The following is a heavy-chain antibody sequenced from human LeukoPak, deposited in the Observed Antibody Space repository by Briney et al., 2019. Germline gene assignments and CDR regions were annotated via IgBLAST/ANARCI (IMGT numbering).Heavy chain of an antibody. CDR3: ARHVVKDWFYP. Sequence: SETLSLTCTVSGSSISSNNYYWGWIRQPPGKGLEWIGDISYSGSTYYNPSLRSRVTMSIDTSKNQFSMNLSSVTAADTAVYYCARHVVKDWFYPWGQGTLVTVSS. CDR2: ISYSGST. J-gene: IGHJ5*02. D-gene: IGHD2/OR15-2a*01. V-gene: IGHV4-39*01. CDR1: GSSISSNNYY.